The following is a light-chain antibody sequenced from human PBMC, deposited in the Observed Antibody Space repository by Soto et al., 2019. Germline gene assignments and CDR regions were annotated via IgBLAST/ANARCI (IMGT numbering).Light chain of an antibody. Sequence: DIQMTQSPSSVSASVGDRVIITCRASQGISNWLAWYQQKPGKAPKLLIYATSRLLRGGPSRFSGSASATDFTLTISSLQPEDFANYYCQQADSFPLTFGGGTKVEI. CDR1: QGISNW. J-gene: IGKJ4*01. V-gene: IGKV1D-12*01. CDR3: QQADSFPLT. CDR2: ATS.